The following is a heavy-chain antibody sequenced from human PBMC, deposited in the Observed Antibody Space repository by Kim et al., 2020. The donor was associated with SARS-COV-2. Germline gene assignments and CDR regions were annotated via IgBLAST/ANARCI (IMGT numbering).Heavy chain of an antibody. Sequence: GSLRLSCAASGFTFSSYGMHWVRQAPGKGLEWVAVIWYDGSNKYYADSVKGRFTISRDNSKNTLYLQMNSLRAEDTAVYYCAREPYTAMASGDFDWSPCPYYYYGMDVWGQGTTVTVSS. V-gene: IGHV3-33*01. CDR3: AREPYTAMASGDFDWSPCPYYYYGMDV. J-gene: IGHJ6*02. CDR1: GFTFSSYG. CDR2: IWYDGSNK. D-gene: IGHD3-9*01.